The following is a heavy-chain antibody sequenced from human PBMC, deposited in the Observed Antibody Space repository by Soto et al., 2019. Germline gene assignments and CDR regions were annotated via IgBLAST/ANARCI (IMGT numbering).Heavy chain of an antibody. V-gene: IGHV3-23*01. Sequence: EVQLLESGGGLVQPGGSLRLSCAASGFTFSSYAMTWVRQAPGKGLEWVSAISASGGSTYYADSVKGRFTISRDNSKSTLSLQMNRLRAEDTAVYYCAKGGPYNSTGWFDPWGQGILVTVSS. CDR3: AKGGPYNSTGWFDP. D-gene: IGHD1-20*01. CDR1: GFTFSSYA. J-gene: IGHJ5*02. CDR2: ISASGGST.